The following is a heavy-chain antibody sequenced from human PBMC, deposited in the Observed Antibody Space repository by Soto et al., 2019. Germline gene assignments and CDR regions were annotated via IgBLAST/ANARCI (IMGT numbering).Heavy chain of an antibody. CDR1: GYTLTELS. Sequence: ASVKVSCKVSGYTLTELSMHWVRQAPGKGLEWMGGFDPEDGETIYAQKFQGRVTMTEDTSTDTAYMELSSLRSEDTAVYYCATALYSYGPFDYWGQGTLVTAPQ. V-gene: IGHV1-24*01. CDR3: ATALYSYGPFDY. CDR2: FDPEDGET. J-gene: IGHJ4*02. D-gene: IGHD5-18*01.